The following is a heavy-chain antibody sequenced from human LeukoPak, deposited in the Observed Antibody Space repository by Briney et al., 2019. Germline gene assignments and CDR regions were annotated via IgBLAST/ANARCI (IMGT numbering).Heavy chain of an antibody. CDR2: INHSGST. V-gene: IGHV4-34*01. J-gene: IGHJ4*02. Sequence: KLSETLSLTCAVYGGSFSGYHWSWIRQPPGKGLEWIGEINHSGSTNYNPSLKSRVTISVDTSKNQFSLKLSSVTAADTAVYYCARGRGVLRYFDWSLDYWGQGTLVTVSS. D-gene: IGHD3-9*01. CDR1: GGSFSGYH. CDR3: ARGRGVLRYFDWSLDY.